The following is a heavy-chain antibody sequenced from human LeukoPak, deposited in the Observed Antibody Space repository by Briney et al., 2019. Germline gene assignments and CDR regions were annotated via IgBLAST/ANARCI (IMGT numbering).Heavy chain of an antibody. Sequence: SETLSLTCTVSGGSISSNNYYWGWIRQPPGKGLEWIGSVHYSGSSYYNPSLKSRLTISVDTSKNQFSLKLSSVTAADTAVYYCARLPKGTAAIRDYWGQGTLVTVSS. V-gene: IGHV4-39*07. CDR1: GGSISSNNYY. D-gene: IGHD2-2*01. CDR2: VHYSGSS. J-gene: IGHJ4*02. CDR3: ARLPKGTAAIRDY.